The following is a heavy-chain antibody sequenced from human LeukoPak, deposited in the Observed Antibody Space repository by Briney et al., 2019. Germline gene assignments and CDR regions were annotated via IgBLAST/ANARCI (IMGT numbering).Heavy chain of an antibody. Sequence: SVKVSCKASGGTFSSYAISWVRQAPGQGLEWMGRNIPIFGTANYAQKFQGRVKITTDESTSTAYMELSSLRSEDTAVYYCARDLGIVGATTSYYYYMDVWGKGTTVTVSS. CDR3: ARDLGIVGATTSYYYYMDV. CDR1: GGTFSSYA. V-gene: IGHV1-69*05. D-gene: IGHD1-26*01. J-gene: IGHJ6*03. CDR2: NIPIFGTA.